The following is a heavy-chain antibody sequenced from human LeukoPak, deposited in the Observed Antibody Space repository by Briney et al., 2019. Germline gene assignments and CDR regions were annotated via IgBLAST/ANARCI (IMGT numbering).Heavy chain of an antibody. D-gene: IGHD5-12*01. Sequence: PGGSRRLSCAASGFTFSSYAMSWVRQAPEKGMEWVSAISGSGGSTYYADSVKGRFTISRDNSKNTLYLQMNSLRAEDAAVYYCAKDLRGYSGYYFDYWGQGTLVTVSS. J-gene: IGHJ4*02. CDR2: ISGSGGST. CDR3: AKDLRGYSGYYFDY. V-gene: IGHV3-23*01. CDR1: GFTFSSYA.